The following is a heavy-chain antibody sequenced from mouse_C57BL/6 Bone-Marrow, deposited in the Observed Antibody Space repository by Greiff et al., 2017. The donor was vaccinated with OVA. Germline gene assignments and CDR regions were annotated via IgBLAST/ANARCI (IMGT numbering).Heavy chain of an antibody. Sequence: EVMLVESGEGLVKPGGSLKLSCAASGFTFSSYSMSWVRQTPEKRLEWVAYISSGGDYIYYADTVKGRFIISRDNARNTLYLQLSSLKSEDTAMYYCTRDGYYAMDYWGQGTSVTVSS. CDR2: ISSGGDYI. V-gene: IGHV5-9-1*02. CDR3: TRDGYYAMDY. CDR1: GFTFSSYS. J-gene: IGHJ4*01. D-gene: IGHD2-3*01.